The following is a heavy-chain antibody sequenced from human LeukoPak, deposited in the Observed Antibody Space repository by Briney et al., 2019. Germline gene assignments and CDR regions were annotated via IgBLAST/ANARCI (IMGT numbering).Heavy chain of an antibody. CDR3: ARYYYDSSGYHSFDY. J-gene: IGHJ4*02. CDR2: IIPIFGTA. D-gene: IGHD3-22*01. V-gene: IGHV1-69*13. CDR1: GYTFTSYD. Sequence: ASVKVSCKASGYTFTSYDINWVRRAPGQGLEWMGGIIPIFGTANYAQKFQGRVTITADESTCTAYMELSSLRSEDTAVYYCARYYYDSSGYHSFDYWGQGTLVTVSS.